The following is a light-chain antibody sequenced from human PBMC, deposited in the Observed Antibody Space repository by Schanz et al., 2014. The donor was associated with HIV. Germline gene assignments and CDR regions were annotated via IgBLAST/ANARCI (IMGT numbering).Light chain of an antibody. J-gene: IGKJ2*01. V-gene: IGKV1-39*01. Sequence: DIQMTQSPSSLSASVGDRVPITCRASQRINNYLNWYQQKSGKAPQLLIYGGSHLQSGVPSRFSGRGSGTDFTLTISSLQPEDIATYYCQQSYTTPPGTFGQGTKLEIK. CDR2: GGS. CDR3: QQSYTTPPGT. CDR1: QRINNY.